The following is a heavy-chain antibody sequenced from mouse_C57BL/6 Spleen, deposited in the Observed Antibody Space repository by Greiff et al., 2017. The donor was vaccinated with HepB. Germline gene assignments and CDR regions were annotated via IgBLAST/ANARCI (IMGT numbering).Heavy chain of an antibody. CDR1: GYAFSSSW. D-gene: IGHD3-2*01. CDR3: AIRGDSSGSFAY. Sequence: QVQLQQSGPELVKPGASVKISCKASGYAFSSSWMNWVKQRPGKGLEWIGRIYPGDGDTNYNGKFKGKATLTADKSSSTAYMQLSSLTSEDSAVYFCAIRGDSSGSFAYWGQGTLVTVSA. CDR2: IYPGDGDT. J-gene: IGHJ3*01. V-gene: IGHV1-82*01.